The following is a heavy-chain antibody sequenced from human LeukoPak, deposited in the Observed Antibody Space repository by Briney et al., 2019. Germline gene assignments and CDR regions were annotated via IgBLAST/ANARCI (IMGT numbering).Heavy chain of an antibody. CDR1: GFTFSSYA. J-gene: IGHJ4*02. Sequence: PGGSLRLSCAASGFTFSSYAMSWVRQAPGKGLEWVGRIKSKTDGGTTDYAAPVKGRFTISRDDSKNTLYLQMNSLRAEDTAVYYCAKVPNLGNYYDSSGSEYYFDYWGQGTLVTVSS. V-gene: IGHV3-15*01. CDR3: AKVPNLGNYYDSSGSEYYFDY. CDR2: IKSKTDGGTT. D-gene: IGHD3-22*01.